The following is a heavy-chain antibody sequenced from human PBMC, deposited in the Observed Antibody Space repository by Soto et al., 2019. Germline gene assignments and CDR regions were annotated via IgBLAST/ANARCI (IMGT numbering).Heavy chain of an antibody. D-gene: IGHD3-16*01. CDR2: MSPSSGNT. CDR3: ARVGGPLIGGHGMDV. Sequence: QVQLVQSGAEVKKPGASVKVSCKASGYTFTTYEINWVRQVPGQGLEWMGWMSPSSGNTGYVDQFRGRVTMASHTSLTTAYMELGSLRSEDTAGYFFARVGGPLIGGHGMDVWGQGTTVTVSS. J-gene: IGHJ6*02. CDR1: GYTFTTYE. V-gene: IGHV1-8*01.